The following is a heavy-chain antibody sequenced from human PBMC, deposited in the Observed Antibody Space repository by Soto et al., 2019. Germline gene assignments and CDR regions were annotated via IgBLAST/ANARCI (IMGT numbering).Heavy chain of an antibody. CDR3: ASEARDGGTYGMDV. Sequence: QVQLVQSGAEVKKPGASVKVSCKASGYTFTGYYMHWVRQAPGHGLEWMGWINPNSGGTNYAQKFQGWVIMTRDTSISTAYVELSRLRSGDTAVYYCASEARDGGTYGMDVWGQGTTVTVSS. CDR1: GYTFTGYY. CDR2: INPNSGGT. D-gene: IGHD3-10*01. V-gene: IGHV1-2*04. J-gene: IGHJ6*02.